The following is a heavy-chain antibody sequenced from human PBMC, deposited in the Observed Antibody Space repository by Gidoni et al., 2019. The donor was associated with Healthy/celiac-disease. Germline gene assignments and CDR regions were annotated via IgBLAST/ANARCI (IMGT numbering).Heavy chain of an antibody. V-gene: IGHV3-11*01. CDR3: GGSGPSIHYYYYGMDV. CDR2: ISSSGSTI. D-gene: IGHD3-10*01. J-gene: IGHJ6*02. Sequence: QVQLVESGGGLVKPGGSLRLSCAASGFTFSDYYVSWIRQAPGKGLEWVSYISSSGSTIYYADSVKGRFTISRDNAKNSLYLQMNSLRAEDTAVYYCGGSGPSIHYYYYGMDVWGQGTTVTVSS. CDR1: GFTFSDYY.